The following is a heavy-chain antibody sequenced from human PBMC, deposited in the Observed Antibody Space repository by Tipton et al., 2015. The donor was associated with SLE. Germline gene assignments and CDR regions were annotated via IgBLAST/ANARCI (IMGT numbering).Heavy chain of an antibody. CDR1: GGSFSGYY. V-gene: IGHV4-34*01. CDR3: ARLRNVWGNRPIDY. J-gene: IGHJ4*02. CDR2: SYHSGRT. Sequence: TLSLTCSVYGGSFSGYYWGWIRQPPGKGLEWIGESYHSGRTDYNPSLKSRVNISMDTSQNQFSLRLYSVTAADTATYYCARLRNVWGNRPIDYWGQGTLVTVSS. D-gene: IGHD3-16*01.